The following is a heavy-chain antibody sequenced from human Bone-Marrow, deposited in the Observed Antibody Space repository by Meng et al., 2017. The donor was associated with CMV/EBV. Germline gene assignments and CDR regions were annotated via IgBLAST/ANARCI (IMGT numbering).Heavy chain of an antibody. CDR1: GFTFSGSA. CDR3: TRLPYSSSWSGVSFDY. J-gene: IGHJ4*02. CDR2: IRSKANSYAT. D-gene: IGHD6-13*01. Sequence: GGSLRLSCAASGFTFSGSAMHWVRQASGKGLEWVGRIRSKANSYATAYAASVRGRFTISRDDSRNTAFLQMHRLKTEDTAVYYCTRLPYSSSWSGVSFDYWGQGTLVTVPS. V-gene: IGHV3-73*01.